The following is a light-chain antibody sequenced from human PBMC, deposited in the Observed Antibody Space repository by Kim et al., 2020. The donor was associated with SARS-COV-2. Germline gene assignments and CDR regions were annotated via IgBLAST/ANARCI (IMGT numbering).Light chain of an antibody. V-gene: IGKV3-15*01. CDR2: AAS. Sequence: EIVMTQSPATLSVSPGERATLSCRASQSISIDLAWYQHKPGQAPRLLIHAASTRATGIPARFSGSGSGTEFTLTISSLQSEDFAVYYCQQFNNWPRTFGQGTKVDIK. CDR1: QSISID. CDR3: QQFNNWPRT. J-gene: IGKJ1*01.